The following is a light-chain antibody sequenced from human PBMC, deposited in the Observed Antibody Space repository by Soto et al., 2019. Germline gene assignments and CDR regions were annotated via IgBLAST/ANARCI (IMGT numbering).Light chain of an antibody. Sequence: QSALTQPASVSGSPGRSVTISCTGTSSYVGDFNYVSLYQHLPGRAPKLIIYDVTNRPSGISYRFSASKSGRTASLTISGLQAEDEADYYCSSYSSSTTHVVFGGGTKLTVL. CDR3: SSYSSSTTHVV. CDR2: DVT. J-gene: IGLJ2*01. CDR1: SSYVGDFNY. V-gene: IGLV2-14*03.